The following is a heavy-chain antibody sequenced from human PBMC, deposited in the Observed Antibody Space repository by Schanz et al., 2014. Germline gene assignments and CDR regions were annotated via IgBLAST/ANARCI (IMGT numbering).Heavy chain of an antibody. Sequence: EVQLVESGGGLVKPGGSLRLSCAASGFTFNNFNMNWVRQAPGKGLEWVSSISSSGSSIYYADSVKGRFTISRDNANNSLFLRMNSLRAEDTAVYYCARPSLGYYGDLASWGQGTLLTVSS. J-gene: IGHJ5*01. CDR1: GFTFNNFN. V-gene: IGHV3-21*06. CDR3: ARPSLGYYGDLAS. D-gene: IGHD4-17*01. CDR2: ISSSGSSI.